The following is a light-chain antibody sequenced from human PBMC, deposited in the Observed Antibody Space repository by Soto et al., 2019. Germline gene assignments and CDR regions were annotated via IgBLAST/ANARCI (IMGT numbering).Light chain of an antibody. Sequence: QSVLTQPPSVSGAPGQRVTISCTGSSSNIGAGYDVHWYHQLPGTAPKLLSYGNNNRPSGVPDRFSGSKSGTSASLAVTGLQAEDEADYYCQSYATGLSVLYVFGTGTKLTVL. CDR2: GNN. J-gene: IGLJ1*01. CDR3: QSYATGLSVLYV. CDR1: SSNIGAGYD. V-gene: IGLV1-40*01.